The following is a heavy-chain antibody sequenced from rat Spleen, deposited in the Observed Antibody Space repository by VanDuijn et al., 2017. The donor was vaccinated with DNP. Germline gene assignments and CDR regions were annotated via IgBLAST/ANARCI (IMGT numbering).Heavy chain of an antibody. CDR2: ITNTGGST. CDR1: GFTFNNYW. J-gene: IGHJ2*01. D-gene: IGHD1-4*01. V-gene: IGHV5-31*01. Sequence: EVQLVESGGGLVQPGRSLKLSCVASGFTFNNYWMTWIRQAPGKGLEWVASITNTGGSTYYQDSVKGRFTISRDNAKSTLYLQMNSLSSEDTATYYCTTARIFDYWGQGVMVTVSS. CDR3: TTARIFDY.